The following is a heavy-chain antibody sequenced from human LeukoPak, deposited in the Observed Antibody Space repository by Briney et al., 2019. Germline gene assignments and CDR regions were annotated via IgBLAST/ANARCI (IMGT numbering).Heavy chain of an antibody. J-gene: IGHJ4*02. Sequence: ASVKVSCTASGYTFTNYGISWVRQAPGQGLEWMGWINPNTGGTNYAQKFQGRVTMTRDKTISTAYRELSRLRSDDTAVYYCAGVAPLRLRELSFLRFWDYWGQGTLVTVSS. D-gene: IGHD3-16*02. CDR1: GYTFTNYG. V-gene: IGHV1-2*02. CDR2: INPNTGGT. CDR3: AGVAPLRLRELSFLRFWDY.